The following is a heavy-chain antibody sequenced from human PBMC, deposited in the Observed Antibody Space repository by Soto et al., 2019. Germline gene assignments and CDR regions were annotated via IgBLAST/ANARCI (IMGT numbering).Heavy chain of an antibody. V-gene: IGHV3-30-3*01. J-gene: IGHJ4*02. Sequence: GGSLRLSCAASGFSFSISPMHWVRQAPGKGPEWVALISYDGTNKFYADSVKGRFTISRDNSKSALYLQVDSLRPEDAAVYYCARDPKTSGGQHWAFNYFDSWGQGTLVTVSS. D-gene: IGHD7-27*01. CDR2: ISYDGTNK. CDR1: GFSFSISP. CDR3: ARDPKTSGGQHWAFNYFDS.